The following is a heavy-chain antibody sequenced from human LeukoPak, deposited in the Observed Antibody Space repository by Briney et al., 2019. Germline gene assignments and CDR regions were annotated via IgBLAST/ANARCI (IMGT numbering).Heavy chain of an antibody. J-gene: IGHJ6*02. CDR3: ARGAEDYVWGSYRVASPTRYGMDV. CDR1: GGSISSSNW. CDR2: IYHSGST. D-gene: IGHD3-16*02. V-gene: IGHV4-4*02. Sequence: SGTQSLTCAVSGGSISSSNWWSWVRQPPGKGLEWIGEIYHSGSTNYNPSLKSRVTISVDKSKNQFSLKLSSVTAADTAVYYCARGAEDYVWGSYRVASPTRYGMDVWGQGTTVTVSS.